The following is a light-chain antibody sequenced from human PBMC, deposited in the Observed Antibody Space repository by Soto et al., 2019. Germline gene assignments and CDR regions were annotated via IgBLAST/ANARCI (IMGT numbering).Light chain of an antibody. CDR1: QSVSSTY. CDR3: QQYNNSLWT. V-gene: IGKV3-20*01. J-gene: IGKJ1*01. CDR2: GAS. Sequence: ETVLTQSPGTLSLSPGERSILSCRASQSVSSTYLAWYQQKPGQAHRXXIYGASSRATGIPDRFSGSGSGTDFTITISRLEPEDFEVYYCQQYNNSLWTFGQGTKVDIK.